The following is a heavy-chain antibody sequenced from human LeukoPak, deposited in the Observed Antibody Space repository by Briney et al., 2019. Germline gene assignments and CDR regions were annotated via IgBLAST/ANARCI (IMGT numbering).Heavy chain of an antibody. J-gene: IGHJ3*02. CDR3: ARAEEAFVPWEPVGHDAFDI. D-gene: IGHD1-26*01. V-gene: IGHV4-39*07. Sequence: SETLSLTCTVSGGSISSSSYYWGWIRQPPGKGLEWIGSIYYSGSTYYNPSLKSRVTISVDTSKNQFSLKLSSVTAADTAVYYCARAEEAFVPWEPVGHDAFDIWGQGTMVTVSS. CDR1: GGSISSSSYY. CDR2: IYYSGST.